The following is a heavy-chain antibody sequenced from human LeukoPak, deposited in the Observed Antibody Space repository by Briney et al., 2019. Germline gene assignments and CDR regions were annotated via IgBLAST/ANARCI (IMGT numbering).Heavy chain of an antibody. Sequence: ASVKVSCKASGYTFTSYDINWVRQATGQGLEWMGWMNPNSGNTGYAQKFQGRVTMTRNTSISTAYMELSSLRSEDTAVYYCARGMTTVTTWNYWGQGTLVTVSS. J-gene: IGHJ4*02. CDR2: MNPNSGNT. CDR3: ARGMTTVTTWNY. D-gene: IGHD4-17*01. CDR1: GYTFTSYD. V-gene: IGHV1-8*01.